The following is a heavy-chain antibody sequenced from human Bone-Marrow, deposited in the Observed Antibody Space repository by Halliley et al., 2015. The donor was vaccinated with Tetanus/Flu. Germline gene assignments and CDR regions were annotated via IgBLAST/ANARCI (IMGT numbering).Heavy chain of an antibody. D-gene: IGHD3-3*01. Sequence: LVKPTQTLSLTCVISGDSVSSDRAAWNWIRQSPSRGLEWLGRTYYRSKWYYDYAVSVKSRMTINPDTSKNQFSLQLKSVTPDDTAVYYCVRAERADSIFGIIVPFDYWDQGTLVTVSS. V-gene: IGHV6-1*01. CDR3: VRAERADSIFGIIVPFDY. CDR1: GDSVSSDRAA. CDR2: TYYRSKWYY. J-gene: IGHJ4*02.